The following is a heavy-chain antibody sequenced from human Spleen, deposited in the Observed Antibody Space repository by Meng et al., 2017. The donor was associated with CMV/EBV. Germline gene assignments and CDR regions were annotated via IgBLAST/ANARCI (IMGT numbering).Heavy chain of an antibody. CDR2: INSDGSST. Sequence: GESLKISCAVSGITFSSYWMYWARQAPGKGLVWVSRINSDGSSTNYADSVKGRFTISRDNAKNTLYLQMNSLRAEDTALYYCAKDISSRGYYYGMDVWGQGTTVTVSS. V-gene: IGHV3-74*01. D-gene: IGHD6-13*01. J-gene: IGHJ6*02. CDR3: AKDISSRGYYYGMDV. CDR1: GITFSSYW.